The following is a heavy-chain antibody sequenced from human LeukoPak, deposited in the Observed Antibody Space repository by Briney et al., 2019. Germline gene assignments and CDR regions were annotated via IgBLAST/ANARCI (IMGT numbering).Heavy chain of an antibody. V-gene: IGHV4-4*07. CDR3: ARDHYGSGSYKAYFDY. J-gene: IGHJ4*01. Sequence: PSETLSLTCTVSDASVTTYSWSWLRQPAGKGLEWIGRVYSSGATKYNPSLKSRVTISADTSKDQFSLKLPSVTAADTAVYYCARDHYGSGSYKAYFDYWGHGIQVTVSS. CDR2: VYSSGAT. CDR1: DASVTTYS. D-gene: IGHD3-10*01.